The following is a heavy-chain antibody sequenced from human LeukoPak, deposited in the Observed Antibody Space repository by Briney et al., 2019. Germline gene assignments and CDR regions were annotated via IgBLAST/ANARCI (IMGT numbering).Heavy chain of an antibody. Sequence: GGSLRLSCTASGFSITSYWMSWVRQAPGKGLEWVANIKQDGSEKYYVDSVKGQSTISRDNAKNSLYLQMNSLRAEDTALYYCARVGDIVVVPAYFDYWGQGTLVTVSS. CDR3: ARVGDIVVVPAYFDY. CDR2: IKQDGSEK. J-gene: IGHJ4*02. CDR1: GFSITSYW. D-gene: IGHD2-2*01. V-gene: IGHV3-7*03.